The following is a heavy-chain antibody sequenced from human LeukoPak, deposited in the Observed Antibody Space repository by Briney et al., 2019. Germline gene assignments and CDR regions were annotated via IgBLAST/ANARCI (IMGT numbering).Heavy chain of an antibody. V-gene: IGHV3-15*07. CDR1: GFTFSNAW. J-gene: IGHJ4*02. D-gene: IGHD3-22*01. Sequence: GGSLRLSCAASGFTFSNAWMNWVRQAPGKGLEWVGRIKTKTAGGTIDYAAPVKGRFTISRDDSKNMLYLQMNSLKTEDTAVYFCTTDYYDSSGYVFWGQGILVTVSS. CDR3: TTDYYDSSGYVF. CDR2: IKTKTAGGTI.